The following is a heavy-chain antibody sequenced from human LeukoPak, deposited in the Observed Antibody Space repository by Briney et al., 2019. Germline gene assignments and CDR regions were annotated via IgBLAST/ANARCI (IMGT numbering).Heavy chain of an antibody. Sequence: ASVKVSCKASGYTFTDYRMHWVRQAPGQGLEWMGWINPNSGGTNYAQKFQGRVTMTRDTSISTVYMELSSLRSEDTAVYYCARNREYCSGGSCHSIYDYWGQGTLVTVSS. CDR1: GYTFTDYR. CDR3: ARNREYCSGGSCHSIYDY. CDR2: INPNSGGT. D-gene: IGHD2-15*01. J-gene: IGHJ4*02. V-gene: IGHV1-2*02.